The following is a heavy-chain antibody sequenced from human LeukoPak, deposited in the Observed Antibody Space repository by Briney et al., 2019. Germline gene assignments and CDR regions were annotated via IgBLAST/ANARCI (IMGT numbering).Heavy chain of an antibody. CDR2: INPNTGDI. Sequence: ASVKVSCKTSGYTFTGYYIHGVRQAAGQGLEWLGWINPNTGDINYAQKFQGRVTTTRDTSISTAYMELSSLRSDDTAVYYCARDVSSVATAAPGHWGVDVWGQGTTVTVSS. D-gene: IGHD6-13*01. CDR3: ARDVSSVATAAPGHWGVDV. V-gene: IGHV1-2*02. J-gene: IGHJ6*02. CDR1: GYTFTGYY.